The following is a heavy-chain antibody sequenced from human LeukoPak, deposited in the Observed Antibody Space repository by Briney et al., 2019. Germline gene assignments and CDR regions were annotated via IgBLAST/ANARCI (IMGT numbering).Heavy chain of an antibody. J-gene: IGHJ4*02. CDR2: IGDRGGAT. CDR3: AKRSCGGGSCNFDY. V-gene: IGHV3-23*01. D-gene: IGHD2-15*01. CDR1: GFTFSNYA. Sequence: GGSLRLSCAASGFTFSNYAMSWVRQAPGKGREWVSAIGDRGGATNCADSVKGRFTISRDNSKNTLYLQMNSLRAEDTAVYYCAKRSCGGGSCNFDYWGQGTLVTVSS.